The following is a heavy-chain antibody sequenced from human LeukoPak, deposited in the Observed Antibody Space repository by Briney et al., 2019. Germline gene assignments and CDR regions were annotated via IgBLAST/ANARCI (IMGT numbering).Heavy chain of an antibody. CDR2: ISGSGGDT. Sequence: GGSLRLSCAASGFTFDSYAMTWVRQAPGKRLEWVSRISGSGGDTYYVDDVKGRFTISRDNSKNMLYLQMNSLRAADTAVYFCVKDLGSDRFYYYCFGMDVWGQGTTVTVSS. D-gene: IGHD3-3*01. CDR1: GFTFDSYA. J-gene: IGHJ6*02. V-gene: IGHV3-23*01. CDR3: VKDLGSDRFYYYCFGMDV.